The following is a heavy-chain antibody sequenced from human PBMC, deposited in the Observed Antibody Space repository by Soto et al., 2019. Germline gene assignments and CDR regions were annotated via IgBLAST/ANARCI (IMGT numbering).Heavy chain of an antibody. CDR3: ARHKGGYYSGVDV. D-gene: IGHD3-16*01. Sequence: SETLSLTCTVSGGSVSSGSHYWSWIRQPPGKGLEWIGNIYYSGTTNYNPSLKSRVTISVDTSKNQFSLKLSSVTAADTAVYYCARHKGGYYSGVDVWGQGTTVTVSS. CDR1: GGSVSSGSHY. J-gene: IGHJ6*02. CDR2: IYYSGTT. V-gene: IGHV4-39*01.